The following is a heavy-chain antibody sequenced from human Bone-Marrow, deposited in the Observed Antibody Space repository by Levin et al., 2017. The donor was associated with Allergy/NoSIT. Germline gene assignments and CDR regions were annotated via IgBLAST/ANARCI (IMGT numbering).Heavy chain of an antibody. V-gene: IGHV1-8*01. CDR3: AGGSSWYRAYYYGMDV. Sequence: GESLKISCKASGYTFTSYDINWVRQATGQGLEWMGWMNPNSGNTGYAQKFQGRVTMTRNTSISTAYMELSSLRSEERAVYYGAGGSSWYRAYYYGMDVWGKGTTVTVSS. CDR1: GYTFTSYD. CDR2: MNPNSGNT. D-gene: IGHD6-13*01. J-gene: IGHJ6*04.